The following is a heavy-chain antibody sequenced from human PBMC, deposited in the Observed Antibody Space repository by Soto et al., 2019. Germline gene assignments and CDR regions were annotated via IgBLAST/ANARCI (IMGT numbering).Heavy chain of an antibody. D-gene: IGHD3-16*01. CDR3: ARDPWAADY. Sequence: PGGSLRLSCVASGFTVSSKYMRWVRQAPGKGLEWVSVIYSGGSTFYADSVRGRFTISRDNSKNTVNLQMNSLRAEDTAVYYCARDPWAADYWGQGTLVTVSS. CDR1: GFTVSSKY. V-gene: IGHV3-66*01. CDR2: IYSGGST. J-gene: IGHJ4*02.